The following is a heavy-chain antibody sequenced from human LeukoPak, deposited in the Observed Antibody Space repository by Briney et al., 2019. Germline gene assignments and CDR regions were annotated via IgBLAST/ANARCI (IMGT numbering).Heavy chain of an antibody. J-gene: IGHJ4*01. CDR3: ARGGRFYGIDY. D-gene: IGHD4-17*01. V-gene: IGHV4-59*01. Sequence: PPETLSLTCTVSGGSISSYYWSWIWQPPGKGLEWIGYIYYSGSTNYYPSLKSRVTISIDTSKNQFSLKLSSVTAADTAVYYCARGGRFYGIDYWGQGTLITVSS. CDR2: IYYSGST. CDR1: GGSISSYY.